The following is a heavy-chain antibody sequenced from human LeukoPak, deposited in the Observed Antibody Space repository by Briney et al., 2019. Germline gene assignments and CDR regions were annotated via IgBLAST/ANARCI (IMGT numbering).Heavy chain of an antibody. D-gene: IGHD6-19*01. CDR2: ITSSGNTI. Sequence: GGSLRLSCAASGFTFSSYEMNWVRQAPGKGLEWVSYITSSGNTIYYTDSVKGRFTISRDNAKNSLYLQMNSLRAEDTAVYYCARDSVAGSQDAFDMWGQGTMVTVSS. J-gene: IGHJ3*02. CDR1: GFTFSSYE. CDR3: ARDSVAGSQDAFDM. V-gene: IGHV3-48*03.